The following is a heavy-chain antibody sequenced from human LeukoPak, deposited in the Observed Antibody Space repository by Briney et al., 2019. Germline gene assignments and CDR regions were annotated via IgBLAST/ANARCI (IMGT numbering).Heavy chain of an antibody. J-gene: IGHJ4*02. Sequence: QPGRSLRLSCAASGFTFSSYAMHWVRQAPGKGLEWVAVISYDGSNKYYADSVRGRFTISRDNSKNTLYLQMNSLRAEDTAVYYCAREGYGDSGLWGQGTLVTVSS. D-gene: IGHD4-17*01. CDR1: GFTFSSYA. CDR3: AREGYGDSGL. CDR2: ISYDGSNK. V-gene: IGHV3-30-3*01.